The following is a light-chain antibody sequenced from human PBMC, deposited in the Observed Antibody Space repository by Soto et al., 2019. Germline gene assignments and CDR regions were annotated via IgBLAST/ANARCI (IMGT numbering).Light chain of an antibody. CDR3: QQYDNLPLT. CDR1: QSVSSN. Sequence: ETVMTQSPATLSVSPGERASLSCRASQSVSSNLAWYQQKPGRAPRILIFGASSRAAGVPDRFSGSGSGTDFTLTINSLQSEDFAVYFCQQYDNLPLTFGPGNKVDI. J-gene: IGKJ3*01. CDR2: GAS. V-gene: IGKV3-15*01.